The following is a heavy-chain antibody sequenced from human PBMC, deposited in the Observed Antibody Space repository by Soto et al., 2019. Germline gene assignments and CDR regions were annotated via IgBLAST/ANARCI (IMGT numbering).Heavy chain of an antibody. Sequence: QVQLVQSGAEEKKPGASVKVSCKASGYTFTSYAMHWVRQAPGQRLEWMGWINAGNGNTKYSQKFQGRVTITRDTSASAAYMELSSLRSEDTAVYYCARDSLDFDWLSLDYWGQGTLVTVSS. V-gene: IGHV1-3*05. CDR3: ARDSLDFDWLSLDY. CDR1: GYTFTSYA. D-gene: IGHD3-9*01. J-gene: IGHJ4*02. CDR2: INAGNGNT.